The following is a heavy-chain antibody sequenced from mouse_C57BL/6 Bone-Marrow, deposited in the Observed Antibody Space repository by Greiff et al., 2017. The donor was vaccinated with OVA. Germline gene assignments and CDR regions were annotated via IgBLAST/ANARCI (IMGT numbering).Heavy chain of an antibody. D-gene: IGHD2-4*01. CDR2: ISDGGSYT. V-gene: IGHV5-4*01. J-gene: IGHJ4*01. CDR3: ASLMITTGGGGVMDY. Sequence: EVQRVESGGGLVKPGGSLKLSCAASGFTFSSYAMSWVRQTPEKGLEWVATISDGGSYTYYPDNVKGRFTISRDNAKNNLYLQMSHLKSEDTAMYYCASLMITTGGGGVMDYWGQGTSVTVSS. CDR1: GFTFSSYA.